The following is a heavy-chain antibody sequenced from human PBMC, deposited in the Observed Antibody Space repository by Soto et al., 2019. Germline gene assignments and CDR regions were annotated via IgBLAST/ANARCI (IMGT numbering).Heavy chain of an antibody. CDR1: GGTFNSYA. V-gene: IGHV1-69*12. CDR2: TSPMFGTT. J-gene: IGHJ6*02. CDR3: TRCGIRYHSIGYYLGIDGMDV. D-gene: IGHD3-22*01. Sequence: QVQLVQSGAEVKKPESSVRVSCKASGGTFNSYAITWVRQAPGQGLEWMGGTSPMFGTTNYAEKFQGRVTITAAESTNTAYMELSSLRSEDTAVYYCTRCGIRYHSIGYYLGIDGMDVWGQGTTVIVSS.